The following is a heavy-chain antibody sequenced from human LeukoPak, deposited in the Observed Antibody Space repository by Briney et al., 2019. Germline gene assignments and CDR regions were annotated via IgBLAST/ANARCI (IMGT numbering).Heavy chain of an antibody. D-gene: IGHD6-19*01. V-gene: IGHV3-23*01. CDR3: ALRRGSSGWSGRWFDP. CDR2: ISSGGGNT. Sequence: PGGSLRLSCAASGITFSSYAMSWVRQAPGKGLEWVSVISSGGGNTHYADSVEGRFAISRDNSRNTVHLQMNSLRVEDTAVYYCALRRGSSGWSGRWFDPWGQGTLVTVSS. J-gene: IGHJ5*02. CDR1: GITFSSYA.